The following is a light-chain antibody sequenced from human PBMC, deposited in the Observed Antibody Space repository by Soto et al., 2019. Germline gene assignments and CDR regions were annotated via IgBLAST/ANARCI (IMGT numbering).Light chain of an antibody. J-gene: IGKJ1*01. Sequence: DLQMTQSPSSLSASVGDRVTITCQASRDISNFLNWYQQKPGKAPKLLIYDASNLETGVPSRFSGSGSGTDFTLTISSLQPEDFGSYYCQEYKNDYGTFGQGTKVEIK. CDR3: QEYKNDYGT. CDR1: RDISNF. V-gene: IGKV1-33*01. CDR2: DAS.